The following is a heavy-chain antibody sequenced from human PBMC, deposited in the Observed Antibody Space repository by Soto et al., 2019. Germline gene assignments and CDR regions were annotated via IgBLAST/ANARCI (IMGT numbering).Heavy chain of an antibody. D-gene: IGHD6-19*01. Sequence: PGGSLRLSCAASGFTFSSYAMSWVRQAPGKGLEWVSAISGSGGSTYYADSVKGRFTISRDNSKNTLYLQMNSLRAEDTAVYYCAKGIAVAGPGYYYYMDVWGKGTTVTVS. V-gene: IGHV3-23*01. CDR1: GFTFSSYA. CDR2: ISGSGGST. J-gene: IGHJ6*03. CDR3: AKGIAVAGPGYYYYMDV.